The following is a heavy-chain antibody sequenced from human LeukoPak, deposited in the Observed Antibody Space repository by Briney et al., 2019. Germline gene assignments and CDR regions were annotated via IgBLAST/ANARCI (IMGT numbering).Heavy chain of an antibody. V-gene: IGHV4-39*07. D-gene: IGHD4-17*01. CDR2: IYYSGST. Sequence: PSETLSLTCTVSGGSISSYYWSWIRQPPGKGLEWIGSIYYSGSTYYNPSLKSRVTISVDTSKNQFSLKLSSVTAADTAVYYCARDIGDGFDPWGQGTLVTVSS. J-gene: IGHJ5*02. CDR1: GGSISSYY. CDR3: ARDIGDGFDP.